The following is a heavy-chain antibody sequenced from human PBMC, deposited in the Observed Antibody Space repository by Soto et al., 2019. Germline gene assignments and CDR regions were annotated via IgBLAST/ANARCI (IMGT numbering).Heavy chain of an antibody. CDR2: IYSGGYT. D-gene: IGHD3-16*02. Sequence: EVQLVESGGDLVQRGGSLRLSCAASGFDVSNTDMSWVRQAPGKGLEWVSVIYSGGYTNYAESAKVSFFVSRDSHKNTVDLQVDSRRAEHTAVYYGAKEAIIVIGATEYYFDCWGQGTLVTVSS. V-gene: IGHV3-66*01. J-gene: IGHJ4*02. CDR1: GFDVSNTD. CDR3: AKEAIIVIGATEYYFDC.